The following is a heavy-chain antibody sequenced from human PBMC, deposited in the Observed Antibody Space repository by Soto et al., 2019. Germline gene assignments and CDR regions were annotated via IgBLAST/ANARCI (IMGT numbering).Heavy chain of an antibody. D-gene: IGHD2-2*01. CDR1: GFTFSAYG. CDR3: ARAHGPSLGSCLDL. Sequence: QVQLVESGGGVVQPGRSLRLSCAASGFTFSAYGMHWVRQAPGEGLEWVAVIWYDGGSEYYADSVEGRFTISRDNAKNTVYLHRATLRGDDTAVDYCARAHGPSLGSCLDLWGQGTLVPVSP. V-gene: IGHV3-33*01. J-gene: IGHJ5*02. CDR2: IWYDGGSE.